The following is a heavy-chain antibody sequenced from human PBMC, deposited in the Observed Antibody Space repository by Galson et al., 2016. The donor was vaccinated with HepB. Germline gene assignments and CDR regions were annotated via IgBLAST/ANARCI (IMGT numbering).Heavy chain of an antibody. CDR1: GGSISSSSYY. Sequence: SETLSLTCTVSGGSISSSSYYWGWIRQPPGKGLEWIGNIYYTGSTYYNPSLKSRVSISVDTSKNQFSLKLTSATASDTAVYYCAITVVSIDYWGQGTLVTVSS. CDR3: AITVVSIDY. CDR2: IYYTGST. J-gene: IGHJ4*02. V-gene: IGHV4-39*01. D-gene: IGHD4-23*01.